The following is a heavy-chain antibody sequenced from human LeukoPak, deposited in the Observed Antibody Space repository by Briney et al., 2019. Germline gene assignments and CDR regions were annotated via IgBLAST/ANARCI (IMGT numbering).Heavy chain of an antibody. CDR3: AKAHRYSSSWYVFRDAFDI. CDR2: ISGSGDST. D-gene: IGHD6-13*01. V-gene: IGHV3-23*01. Sequence: GGSLRLSCAASGFTFSSYAMTWVRQAPGKGLEWVSAISGSGDSTYYADSVKDRFTISRDNSKNTLYLQMNSLRAEDTAVYYCAKAHRYSSSWYVFRDAFDIWGQGTMVTVSS. CDR1: GFTFSSYA. J-gene: IGHJ3*02.